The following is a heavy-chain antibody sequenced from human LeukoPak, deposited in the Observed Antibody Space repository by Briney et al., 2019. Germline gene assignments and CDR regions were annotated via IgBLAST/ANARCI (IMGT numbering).Heavy chain of an antibody. CDR2: INWNGDST. V-gene: IGHV3-20*04. J-gene: IGHJ4*02. CDR1: RFTSDDYG. Sequence: GGSLRLSCAASRFTSDDYGMSWVRQAPGKGLEWVSGINWNGDSTGYGDSVKGRFTISRDNARNSLYLQMNSLRAEDTAFYYCAREQRYCGSTSCYSFFDYWGQGTLVTVSS. D-gene: IGHD2-2*01. CDR3: AREQRYCGSTSCYSFFDY.